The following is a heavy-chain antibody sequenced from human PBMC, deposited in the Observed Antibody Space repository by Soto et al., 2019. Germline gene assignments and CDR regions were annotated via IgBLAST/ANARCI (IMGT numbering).Heavy chain of an antibody. J-gene: IGHJ4*02. CDR1: GFTFSSYG. D-gene: IGHD3-22*01. CDR3: AKDRGGYYAIDY. V-gene: IGHV3-30*18. CDR2: ISYDGSNK. Sequence: QVQLVESGGGVVQPGRSLRLSCAASGFTFSSYGMHWVRQAPGKGLEWVAVISYDGSNKYYADSVKGRFTISRDNSKNTLYLQMNSLRAEDTAVYYCAKDRGGYYAIDYWGQGTVVTVSS.